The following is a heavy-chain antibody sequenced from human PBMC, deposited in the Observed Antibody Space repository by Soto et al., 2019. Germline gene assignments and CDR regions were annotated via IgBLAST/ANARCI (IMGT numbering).Heavy chain of an antibody. CDR1: GFTLTAYA. Sequence: EVQLLESGGGLVQAGGSLRLSCVASGFTLTAYAMNWVRQPPGKGLEWVSAMSGGMGDSTYYADSVKGRFTISRDNSKNTLYMQRNSLRVEDTAVYYCATVRGFGGQGTLVTVSS. CDR2: MSGGMGDST. V-gene: IGHV3-23*01. D-gene: IGHD3-10*01. J-gene: IGHJ4*02. CDR3: ATVRGF.